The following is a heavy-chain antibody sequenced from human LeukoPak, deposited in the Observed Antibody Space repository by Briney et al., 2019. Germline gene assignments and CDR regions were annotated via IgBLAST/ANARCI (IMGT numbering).Heavy chain of an antibody. Sequence: RGSLRLSCAASGFTFSSYGMHWVRQAPGKGLEWVAFIRYDGSNKYYADSVKGRFTISRDNSKNTLYLQMNSLRAEDTAVYYCAKDSATITEGGYWGQGTLVTVSS. CDR2: IRYDGSNK. CDR1: GFTFSSYG. D-gene: IGHD5-24*01. J-gene: IGHJ4*02. CDR3: AKDSATITEGGY. V-gene: IGHV3-30*02.